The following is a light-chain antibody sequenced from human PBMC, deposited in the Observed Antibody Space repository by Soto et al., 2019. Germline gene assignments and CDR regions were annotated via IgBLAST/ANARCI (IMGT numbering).Light chain of an antibody. V-gene: IGLV2-14*03. Sequence: QSALTQPASVSGSPGQSVTISCTGTSSDVGGYNYVSWYQQHPGRAPKVIIYDVRNRPSGVSDRFSGSKSGNTASLTISGIQAEDEADYYCSSYTTRNTLVFGGGTKLTVL. CDR2: DVR. J-gene: IGLJ2*01. CDR1: SSDVGGYNY. CDR3: SSYTTRNTLV.